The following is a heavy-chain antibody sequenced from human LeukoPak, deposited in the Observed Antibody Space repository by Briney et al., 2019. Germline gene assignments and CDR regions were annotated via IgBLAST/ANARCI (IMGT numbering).Heavy chain of an antibody. CDR3: AKTHGPYCSGGSCLDYYYYMDV. Sequence: GGSLRLSCAASGFTFGTYSMNWVRQAPGKGLEWVSYINSRSSTIYYADSVKGRFTISRDSAKNSLYLQMNSLRPEDTAVYFCAKTHGPYCSGGSCLDYYYYMDVWGKGTTVTVSS. CDR2: INSRSSTI. V-gene: IGHV3-48*04. D-gene: IGHD2-15*01. CDR1: GFTFGTYS. J-gene: IGHJ6*03.